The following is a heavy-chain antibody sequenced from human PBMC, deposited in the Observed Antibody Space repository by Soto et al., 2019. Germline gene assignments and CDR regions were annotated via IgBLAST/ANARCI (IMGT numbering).Heavy chain of an antibody. J-gene: IGHJ6*02. D-gene: IGHD6-6*01. V-gene: IGHV5-10-1*01. CDR1: GYSFTSYW. Sequence: LKISCKGSGYSFTSYWISWVRQMPGKGLERMGRIDPSDSYTNYSPSFQGHVTISADKSISTAYLQWSSLKASDTAMYYCARSLAARRPDYYGMDVWGQGTTVTVSS. CDR2: IDPSDSYT. CDR3: ARSLAARRPDYYGMDV.